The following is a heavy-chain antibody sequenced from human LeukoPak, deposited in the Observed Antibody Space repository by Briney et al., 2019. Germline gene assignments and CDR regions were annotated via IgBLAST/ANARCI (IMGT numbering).Heavy chain of an antibody. CDR3: ARDLDYFDSSGYFFDI. J-gene: IGHJ3*02. Sequence: SETLSLTCSVSGGPINSYYWSWIRQPPGKGLEWIGYIYYSVSTNNNPSLKSRVTISVDTSKNQLSLRLSSVTAADTAVYYCARDLDYFDSSGYFFDIWGQGTMVTVSS. D-gene: IGHD3-22*01. CDR2: IYYSVST. V-gene: IGHV4-59*12. CDR1: GGPINSYY.